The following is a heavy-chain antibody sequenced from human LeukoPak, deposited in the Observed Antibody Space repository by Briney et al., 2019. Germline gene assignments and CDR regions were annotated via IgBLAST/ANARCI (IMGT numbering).Heavy chain of an antibody. J-gene: IGHJ4*02. CDR1: GYSISSGYY. V-gene: IGHV4-38-2*01. D-gene: IGHD2-2*01. Sequence: SETLSLTCAVSGYSISSGYYWGWIRQPPGKGLEWIGSIYHSGSTYYNPSLKSRVTISVDTSKNQFSLKLSSVTAADTAVYYCARMLVYCSSTSCTEYYFDYWGQGTLVTVSS. CDR2: IYHSGST. CDR3: ARMLVYCSSTSCTEYYFDY.